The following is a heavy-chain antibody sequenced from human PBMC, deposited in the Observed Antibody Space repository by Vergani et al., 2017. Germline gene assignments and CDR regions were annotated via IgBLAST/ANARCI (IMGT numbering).Heavy chain of an antibody. CDR3: AXVALLKVVVIANAPFDL. D-gene: IGHD2-21*01. CDR1: GFTFSSYA. V-gene: IGHV3-23*01. J-gene: IGHJ2*01. Sequence: EVQLLESGGGLVQPGGSLRLSCAASGFTFSSYAMSWVRQAPGKGLEWVSAISGSGGSTYYADSVKGRFTISRDNSKNTLYLQMNSLRAEDTAVYYCAXVALLKVVVIANAPFDLWGRGTLVTVSS. CDR2: ISGSGGST.